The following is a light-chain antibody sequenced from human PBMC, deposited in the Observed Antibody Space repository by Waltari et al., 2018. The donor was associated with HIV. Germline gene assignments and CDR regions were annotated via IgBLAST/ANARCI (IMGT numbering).Light chain of an antibody. CDR1: QTVTSNY. J-gene: IGKJ5*01. Sequence: DIVLTQSPGTLSLSPGERATLSCRASQTVTSNYLAWYRQKPGQAPRLLIYGASRTASGIPDRFSGSGSGTAFTLTITRLEPEDFAVFYCQQYGSSPITFGQGTRLEIK. V-gene: IGKV3-20*01. CDR3: QQYGSSPIT. CDR2: GAS.